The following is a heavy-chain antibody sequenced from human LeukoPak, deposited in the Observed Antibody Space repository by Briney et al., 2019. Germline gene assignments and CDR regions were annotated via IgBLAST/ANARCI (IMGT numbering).Heavy chain of an antibody. J-gene: IGHJ4*02. CDR1: GLSFSSFA. D-gene: IGHD3-16*01. CDR3: AKASWVSSTDAVR. Sequence: GGSLRLSCAASGLSFSSFAMSWVRQGPARGLEWVSSIRGNGDTFYADSVKGRFTLFSDSSTNTVYFQLNNLRVEDTALYYCAKASWVSSTDAVRWGQGTLVTVSS. V-gene: IGHV3-23*01. CDR2: IRGNGDT.